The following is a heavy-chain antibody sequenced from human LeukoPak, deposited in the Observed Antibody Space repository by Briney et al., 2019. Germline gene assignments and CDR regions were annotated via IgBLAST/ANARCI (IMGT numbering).Heavy chain of an antibody. V-gene: IGHV1-3*01. J-gene: IGHJ4*02. CDR1: GYTFTSYA. Sequence: ASVKVSCKASGYTFTSYAMHWVRQAPGQRLEWMGWINAGNGNTKYSQKFQGRVTITRDTSASTAYMELSSLRSEDTAVYYCARVRAAIGYSGWLSLGYWGQGTLVTVSS. CDR2: INAGNGNT. CDR3: ARVRAAIGYSGWLSLGY. D-gene: IGHD5-18*01.